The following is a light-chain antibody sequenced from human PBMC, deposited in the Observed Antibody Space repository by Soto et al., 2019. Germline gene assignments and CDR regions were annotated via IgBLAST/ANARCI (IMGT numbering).Light chain of an antibody. CDR2: DAS. V-gene: IGKV3-11*01. Sequence: EIVLTQSPATLSMSPGERATLSCRASQSVSSYLAWYQQKPGQAPRLPIYDASNRATGIPARFSGSGSGTDFTLTISSLEPEDFAVYYCQQRSNWPFTFGQGTRLEI. J-gene: IGKJ5*01. CDR3: QQRSNWPFT. CDR1: QSVSSY.